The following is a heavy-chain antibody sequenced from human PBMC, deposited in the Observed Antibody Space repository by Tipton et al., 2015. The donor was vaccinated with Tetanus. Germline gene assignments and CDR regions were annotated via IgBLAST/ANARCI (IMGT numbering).Heavy chain of an antibody. V-gene: IGHV4-4*07. J-gene: IGHJ3*02. D-gene: IGHD5-18*01. CDR3: GRDSPPARGYSYGYDAFHI. CDR2: ISSSGSL. Sequence: LRLSCTVSGGSITSYYWSWIRQPAGKGLEWIGRISSSGSLDYNPSLESRVTMSVDTSKTHFSLRLGSVTAADTAVYYCGRDSPPARGYSYGYDAFHIWGQGTMVTVSS. CDR1: GGSITSYY.